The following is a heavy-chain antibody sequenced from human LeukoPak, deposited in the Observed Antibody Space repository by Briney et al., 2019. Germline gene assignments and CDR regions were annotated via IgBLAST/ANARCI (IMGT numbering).Heavy chain of an antibody. CDR3: ARDLFHTVTKFDY. D-gene: IGHD4-17*01. J-gene: IGHJ4*02. CDR2: IYYSGST. Sequence: PSETLSLTCTVSGGSISSSSYYWGWIRQPPWKGLEWIGSIYYSGSTYYNPSLKSRVTISVDTSKNQFSLKLSSVTAADTAVYYCARDLFHTVTKFDYWGQGTLVTVSS. CDR1: GGSISSSSYY. V-gene: IGHV4-39*07.